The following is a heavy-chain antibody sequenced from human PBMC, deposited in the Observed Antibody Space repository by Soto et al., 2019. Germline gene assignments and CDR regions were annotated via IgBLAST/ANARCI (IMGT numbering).Heavy chain of an antibody. CDR2: ISDGGSNT. V-gene: IGHV3-30*04. CDR3: AKMSDFWSGSPTYHFDY. D-gene: IGHD3-3*01. CDR1: GVTFSTYA. J-gene: IGHJ4*02. Sequence: GGSLRLSCGVSGVTFSTYAMHWVRQAPGKGLQWVALISDGGSNTYYADSVKGRFTISRDNSKKTLYVQMNSLRAEDTAVYYCAKMSDFWSGSPTYHFDYWGQGTQVTVSS.